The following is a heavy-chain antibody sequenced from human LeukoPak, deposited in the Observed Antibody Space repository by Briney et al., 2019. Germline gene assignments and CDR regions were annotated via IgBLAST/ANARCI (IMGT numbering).Heavy chain of an antibody. CDR2: IIPIFGTA. CDR1: GGTFSSYA. CDR3: ARDSYDILTGYTLRWFDH. D-gene: IGHD3-9*01. J-gene: IGHJ5*02. V-gene: IGHV1-69*06. Sequence: ASVKVSCKASGGTFSSYAISWVRQAPGQGLEWMGGIIPIFGTANYAQKFQGRVTITADKSMSTAYMELSSLRSEDTAVYYCARDSYDILTGYTLRWFDHWGQGTLVTVSS.